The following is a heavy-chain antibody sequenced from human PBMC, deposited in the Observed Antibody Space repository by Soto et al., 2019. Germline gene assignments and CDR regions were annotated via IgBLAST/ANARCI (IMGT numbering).Heavy chain of an antibody. CDR3: ARAGFLVVPTATVGTFDI. CDR2: ISAYSGDT. CDR1: GYRFTHYG. D-gene: IGHD2-2*01. J-gene: IGHJ3*02. V-gene: IGHV1-18*01. Sequence: QVRLVQSGAEVKKPGASVKVSCKASGYRFTHYGISWVRQAPGQGLEWMGRISAYSGDTNYAQKFQGRVSMTTDTSTSTAYMELRSLRSDDTAVYYCARAGFLVVPTATVGTFDIWGQGTMVTVSS.